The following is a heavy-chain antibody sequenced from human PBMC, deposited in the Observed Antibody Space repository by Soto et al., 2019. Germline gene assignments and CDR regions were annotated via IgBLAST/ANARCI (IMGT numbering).Heavy chain of an antibody. V-gene: IGHV3-30-3*01. CDR2: MSYDGSNK. D-gene: IGHD5-18*01. CDR1: GFTFSNYT. Sequence: GGSLRLSCAASGFTFSNYTMHWVRQAPGKGLEWVAVMSYDGSNKYYADSVKGRFTISRDNSKNTLYLQMSSLRSEDTAVYYCARDPRGYSYGHFDYWGQGTLVTSPQ. CDR3: ARDPRGYSYGHFDY. J-gene: IGHJ4*02.